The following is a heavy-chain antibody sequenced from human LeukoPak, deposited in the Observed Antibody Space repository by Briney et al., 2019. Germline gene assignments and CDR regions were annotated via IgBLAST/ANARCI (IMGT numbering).Heavy chain of an antibody. CDR3: ARDGYYYGSGSQTVDY. V-gene: IGHV4-38-2*02. CDR2: ICHSGST. J-gene: IGHJ4*02. D-gene: IGHD3-10*01. Sequence: SETLSLTCAVSGYSISSGYYWGWVRQPPGKGLEWIGSICHSGSTYYNPSLKSRVTISVDTSKNQFSLKLSSVTAADTAVYYCARDGYYYGSGSQTVDYWGQGTLVTVSS. CDR1: GYSISSGYY.